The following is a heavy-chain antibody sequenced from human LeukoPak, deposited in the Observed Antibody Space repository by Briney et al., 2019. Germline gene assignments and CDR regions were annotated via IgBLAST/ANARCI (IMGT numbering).Heavy chain of an antibody. Sequence: PGGSLRLSCAASRFTFSNYSMNWVRQAPGKGLEWVSSISSSSSYIYYADSVKGRFTISRDNAKNSLYLQMNSLRAEDTAVYYCARSGPRDDYGDRDVFDIWGQGTMVTVSS. CDR1: RFTFSNYS. V-gene: IGHV3-21*01. D-gene: IGHD4-17*01. CDR2: ISSSSSYI. J-gene: IGHJ3*02. CDR3: ARSGPRDDYGDRDVFDI.